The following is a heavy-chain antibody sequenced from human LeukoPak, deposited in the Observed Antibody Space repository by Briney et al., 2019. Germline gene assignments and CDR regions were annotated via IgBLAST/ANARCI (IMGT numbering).Heavy chain of an antibody. CDR1: GFTFSSYS. D-gene: IGHD3-10*01. V-gene: IGHV3-48*01. Sequence: GGSLRLSCAASGFTFSSYSMNWVRQAPGKGLEWVSHIRSSSSTMYYADSVKGRFTISRDNAKNSLYLQMNSLRAEDTAVYYCARADYYGSGSYYTSDYWGQGTLVTVSS. J-gene: IGHJ4*02. CDR2: IRSSSSTM. CDR3: ARADYYGSGSYYTSDY.